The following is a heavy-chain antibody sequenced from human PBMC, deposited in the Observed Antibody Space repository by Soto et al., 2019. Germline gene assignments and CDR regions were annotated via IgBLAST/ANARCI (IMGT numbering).Heavy chain of an antibody. CDR1: GFTFDDYA. Sequence: EVQLVESGGGLVQPGRSLRLSCAASGFTFDDYAMHWVRQAPGKGLEWVSGISWNSGSIGYADSVKGRFTISRDNAKNSLYLHMNSLRAEDTALYYCAKDIDPSNGDYGYYFDYWGQGTLVTVSS. V-gene: IGHV3-9*01. J-gene: IGHJ4*02. CDR2: ISWNSGSI. D-gene: IGHD4-17*01. CDR3: AKDIDPSNGDYGYYFDY.